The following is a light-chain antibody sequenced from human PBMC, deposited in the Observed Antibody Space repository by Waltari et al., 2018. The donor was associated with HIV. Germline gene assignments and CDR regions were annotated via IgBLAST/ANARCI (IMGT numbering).Light chain of an antibody. CDR3: CSYAGTSILV. CDR2: EVT. J-gene: IGLJ3*02. V-gene: IGLV2-23*02. CDR1: SSDVGSYNL. Sequence: QSALTQPASVSGSPGPSITISCTGTSSDVGSYNLVSWYQQHPGKATKLLIDEVTKRPSGVSNRFSGSKSGNTASLTISGLQAEDEGDYHCCSYAGTSILVFGGGTKLTVL.